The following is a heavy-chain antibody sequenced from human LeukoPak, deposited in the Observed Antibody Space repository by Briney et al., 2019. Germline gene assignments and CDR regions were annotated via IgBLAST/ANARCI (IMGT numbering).Heavy chain of an antibody. Sequence: GGSLRLSCAASGFTFSDYYMSCMPQALGKGLEWVSYISSSSSYTNYADSVKGRFTISRDNAKNSLYLQMNTLRAEDTAVYYCARDHSGSYKYYFDYWGQGTLVTVSS. D-gene: IGHD1-26*01. CDR3: ARDHSGSYKYYFDY. V-gene: IGHV3-11*06. CDR1: GFTFSDYY. J-gene: IGHJ4*02. CDR2: ISSSSSYT.